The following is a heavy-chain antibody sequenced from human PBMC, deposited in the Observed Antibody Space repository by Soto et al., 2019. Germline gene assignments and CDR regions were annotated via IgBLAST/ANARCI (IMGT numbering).Heavy chain of an antibody. CDR2: ISGSGGST. J-gene: IGHJ6*03. CDR3: ATYFHCSSTSCYRYYYYYMDV. CDR1: GFTFSSYA. D-gene: IGHD2-2*01. V-gene: IGHV3-23*01. Sequence: PGGSLRLSCAASGFTFSSYAMSWVRQAPGKGLEWVSAISGSGGSTYYADSVKGRFTISRDNSKNTLYLQMNSLRAEDTAVYYCATYFHCSSTSCYRYYYYYMDVWGKGTTVTVSS.